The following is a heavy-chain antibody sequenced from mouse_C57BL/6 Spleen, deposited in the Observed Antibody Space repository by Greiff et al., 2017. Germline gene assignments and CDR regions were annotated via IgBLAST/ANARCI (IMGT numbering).Heavy chain of an antibody. J-gene: IGHJ4*01. CDR2: IWSGGST. V-gene: IGHV2-4*01. Sequence: QVHVKQSGPGLVQPSQSLSITCTVSGFSLTSYGVHWVRQPPGKGLEWLGVIWSGGSTDYNAAFISRLSISKDNSKSQVFFKMNSLQADDTAIYYCAKNRGGNAMDYWGQGTSVTVSS. CDR3: AKNRGGNAMDY. CDR1: GFSLTSYG. D-gene: IGHD3-1*01.